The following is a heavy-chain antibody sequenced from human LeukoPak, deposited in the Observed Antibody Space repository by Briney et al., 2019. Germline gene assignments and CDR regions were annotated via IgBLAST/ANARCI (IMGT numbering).Heavy chain of an antibody. Sequence: TSETLSLTCTVSGGSISSYYWSWIRQPAGKGLERIGRIYTSGSTNYNPSLKSRVTMSVDTSKNQFSLKLSSVTAADTAVYYCASLGDWLSLEYWGQGTLVTVSS. D-gene: IGHD3/OR15-3a*01. V-gene: IGHV4-4*07. CDR3: ASLGDWLSLEY. CDR1: GGSISSYY. J-gene: IGHJ4*02. CDR2: IYTSGST.